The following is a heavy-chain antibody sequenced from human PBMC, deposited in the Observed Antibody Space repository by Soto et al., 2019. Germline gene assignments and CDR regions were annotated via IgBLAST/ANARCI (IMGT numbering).Heavy chain of an antibody. CDR2: ISYDGNNK. CDR3: VRASDGYYAFDY. Sequence: QVQLVESGGGVAQPGRSLRLSCAASGFIFSGYSMHWVRQAPGKGLEWVAVISYDGNNKNYADSVKGRFTISRDSSKSTLNLQMNSLRAEDTAVYYCVRASDGYYAFDYWGQGTLVTVSS. J-gene: IGHJ4*02. D-gene: IGHD3-3*01. V-gene: IGHV3-30-3*01. CDR1: GFIFSGYS.